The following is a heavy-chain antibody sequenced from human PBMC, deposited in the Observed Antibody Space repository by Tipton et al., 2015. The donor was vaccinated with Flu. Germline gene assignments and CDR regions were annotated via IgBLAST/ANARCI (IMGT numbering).Heavy chain of an antibody. CDR3: ARGPESIVGATGGWLGP. CDR1: GGSFSGYY. D-gene: IGHD1-26*01. V-gene: IGHV4-34*01. Sequence: TLSLTCAVYGGSFSGYYWSWIRQPPGKGLEWIGEINHSGSTNYNPSLKSRVTISVDTSKNQFSLKLSSVTAADTAVYYCARGPESIVGATGGWLGPWGQGTLVTVSS. J-gene: IGHJ5*02. CDR2: INHSGST.